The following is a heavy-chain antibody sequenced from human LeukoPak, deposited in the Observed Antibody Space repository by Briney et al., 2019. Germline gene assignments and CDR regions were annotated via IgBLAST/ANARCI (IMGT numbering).Heavy chain of an antibody. V-gene: IGHV3-23*01. Sequence: GGSLSLSCAASGFTFSSYAMSWVRQAPGKGLEWISAINHRGSSTYYTDSVKGRFTISRDNSKNTLYLQMNSLRAEDTAVYHCAKNKDYCSSSTCYYQNGMDVWGQGTTVAVSS. CDR1: GFTFSSYA. CDR2: INHRGSST. D-gene: IGHD2-2*01. J-gene: IGHJ6*02. CDR3: AKNKDYCSSSTCYYQNGMDV.